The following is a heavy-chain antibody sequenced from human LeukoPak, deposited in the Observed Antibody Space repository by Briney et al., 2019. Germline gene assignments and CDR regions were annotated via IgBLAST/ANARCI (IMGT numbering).Heavy chain of an antibody. J-gene: IGHJ4*02. D-gene: IGHD1-1*01. V-gene: IGHV3-53*05. Sequence: PGGSLRLSCAASGFTVSSSYMSWVRQAPGKGLEMIYSGGSTYYADSVKGRFTITRDNSKNTLYLQMNSLRAEDTAVYYCAKDLELAYFDYWGQGTLVTVSS. CDR1: GFTVSSSY. CDR2: IYSGGST. CDR3: AKDLELAYFDY.